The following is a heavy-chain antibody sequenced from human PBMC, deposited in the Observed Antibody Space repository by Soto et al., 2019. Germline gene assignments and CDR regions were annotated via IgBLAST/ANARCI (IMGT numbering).Heavy chain of an antibody. Sequence: AVKVSCKASGGFNNYAVSWVRQAPGQGLEWMGVTIPELGTSNYAQRLQGRVTITVDKATNTAYLNLTTLTSEDTAIYYCARTSMTRIDYWGQGTLVTVSS. CDR2: TIPELGTS. CDR3: ARTSMTRIDY. D-gene: IGHD4-17*01. CDR1: GGFNNYA. V-gene: IGHV1-69*10. J-gene: IGHJ4*02.